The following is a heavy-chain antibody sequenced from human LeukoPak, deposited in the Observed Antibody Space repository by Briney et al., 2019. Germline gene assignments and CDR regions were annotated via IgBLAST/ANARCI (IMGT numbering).Heavy chain of an antibody. CDR3: TRTYSSSSIDY. V-gene: IGHV4-59*01. J-gene: IGHJ4*02. Sequence: SETLSLTCTVFGGSISSYYWSWIRQPPGKGLEWLGYIFYTGSTNYNPSLKSRVTMSIDTSKNQFSLKLSSVTAADTAVYYCTRTYSSSSIDYWGQGALVTVSS. D-gene: IGHD6-6*01. CDR2: IFYTGST. CDR1: GGSISSYY.